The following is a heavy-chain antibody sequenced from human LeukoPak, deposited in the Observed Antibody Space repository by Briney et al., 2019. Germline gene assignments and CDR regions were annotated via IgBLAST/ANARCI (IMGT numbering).Heavy chain of an antibody. V-gene: IGHV1-8*03. CDR3: ARGRNSYDYGRSRSYYFNY. Sequence: ASVKVSCKASGYTFTSYDINWVRQATGQGLEWMGWMNPNSGNTGYAQKFQGRVTITRNTSISTAYMELSSLRSEDTAVYYCARGRNSYDYGRSRSYYFNYWGQGTLVTVSS. D-gene: IGHD5-18*01. CDR2: MNPNSGNT. J-gene: IGHJ4*02. CDR1: GYTFTSYD.